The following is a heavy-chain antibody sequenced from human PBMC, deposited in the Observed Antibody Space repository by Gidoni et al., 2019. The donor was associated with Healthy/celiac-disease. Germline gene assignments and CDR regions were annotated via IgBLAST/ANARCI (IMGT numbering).Heavy chain of an antibody. D-gene: IGHD1-26*01. CDR1: GFTFSNAW. V-gene: IGHV3-15*01. Sequence: EVQLVESGGGLVKPGGSLRLSCAASGFTFSNAWMSWVRQAPGKGLEWVGRIKSKTDGGTTDYAAPVKGRFTISRDDSKNTLYLQMNSLKTEDTAVYYCTSHIVGPPPDAFDIWGQGTMVTVSS. CDR2: IKSKTDGGTT. CDR3: TSHIVGPPPDAFDI. J-gene: IGHJ3*02.